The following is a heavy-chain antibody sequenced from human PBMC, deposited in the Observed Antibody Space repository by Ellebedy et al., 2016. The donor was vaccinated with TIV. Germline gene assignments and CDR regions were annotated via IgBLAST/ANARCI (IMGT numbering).Heavy chain of an antibody. CDR2: FNPNSGDI. CDR3: AADLEFGMDV. V-gene: IGHV1-2*02. J-gene: IGHJ6*02. Sequence: ASVKVSCKPSGFIFTGYYIHWVRQAPGQGLESMGWFNPNSGDIKYAQKFQGRVTMTRDTSISTAYMELSRLRSEDTAVYYCAADLEFGMDVWGQGTTVTVSS. CDR1: GFIFTGYY.